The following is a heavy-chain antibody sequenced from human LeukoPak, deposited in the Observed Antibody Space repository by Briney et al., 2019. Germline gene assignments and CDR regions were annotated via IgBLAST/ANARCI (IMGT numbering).Heavy chain of an antibody. V-gene: IGHV1-18*01. Sequence: ASVKVSCKASGYTFTSYGISWVRQAPGQGLEWMGWISAYNGNTNYAQKLQGRVTMTTDTSTSTAYMELRSLRSDDTAVYYCARELGCSSTSCYTWVYYYYGMDVWGQGTTVTVSS. CDR3: ARELGCSSTSCYTWVYYYYGMDV. J-gene: IGHJ6*02. CDR1: GYTFTSYG. CDR2: ISAYNGNT. D-gene: IGHD2-2*02.